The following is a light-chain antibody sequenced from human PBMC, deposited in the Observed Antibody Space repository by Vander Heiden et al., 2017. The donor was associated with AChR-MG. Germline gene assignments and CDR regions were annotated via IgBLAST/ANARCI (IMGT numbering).Light chain of an antibody. CDR2: EAS. CDR1: QSVSSY. Sequence: DILLTQSPATPSLPPGQCAPLSCRPSQSVSSYLAWYQQKPGQAPRLLIYEASNRATGIPARFSGSGSGTDFTLTISSLEPEDLAVYYCQQGSNWPLTFGGGTKVEIK. CDR3: QQGSNWPLT. J-gene: IGKJ4*01. V-gene: IGKV3-11*01.